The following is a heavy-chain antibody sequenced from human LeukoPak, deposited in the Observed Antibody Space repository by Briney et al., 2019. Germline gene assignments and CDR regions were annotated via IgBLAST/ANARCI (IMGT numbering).Heavy chain of an antibody. J-gene: IGHJ3*02. V-gene: IGHV3-48*01. CDR3: ARDLPDDAFDI. CDR1: GFTFSSYS. CDR2: ISSSSSTI. Sequence: GGSLRLSCAASGFTFSSYSMNWVRQAPGKGLEWVSYISSSSSTIYYADSVKGRFTISRDNAKNLLYLQMNSLRAEDTAVYYCARDLPDDAFDIWGQGTMVTVSS.